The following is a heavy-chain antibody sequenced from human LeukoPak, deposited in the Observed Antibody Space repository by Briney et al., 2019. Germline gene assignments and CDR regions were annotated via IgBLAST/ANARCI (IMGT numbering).Heavy chain of an antibody. CDR1: GGSISSSSYY. CDR2: IYYSGST. V-gene: IGHV4-61*05. Sequence: SETLSLTCTVSGGSISSSSYYWGWIRQPPGKGLEWIGYIYYSGSTNYNPSLKSRVTISVDTSKNQFSLKLSSVTAADTAVYYCARGGIAVAGTFGPWGQGTLVTVSS. D-gene: IGHD6-19*01. J-gene: IGHJ5*02. CDR3: ARGGIAVAGTFGP.